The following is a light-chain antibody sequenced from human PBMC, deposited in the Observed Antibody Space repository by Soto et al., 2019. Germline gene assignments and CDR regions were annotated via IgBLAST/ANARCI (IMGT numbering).Light chain of an antibody. CDR2: LTD. J-gene: IGLJ3*02. CDR3: AAWDDTLSGVV. Sequence: QSVLTQTPSVSGTPGQRVTISCSGTTSNIGRSSVYWYQQLPGTAPKLLVFLTDQRPSGVPDRFSGSKSGTSASLAISGLRSDDEADYYCAAWDDTLSGVVFGGGTKVTVL. V-gene: IGLV1-47*01. CDR1: TSNIGRSS.